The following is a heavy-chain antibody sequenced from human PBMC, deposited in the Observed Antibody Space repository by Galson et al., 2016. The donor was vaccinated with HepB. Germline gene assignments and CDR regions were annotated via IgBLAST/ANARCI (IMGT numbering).Heavy chain of an antibody. CDR3: VKEFVATGAVVGDY. CDR1: GFTFSTYP. CDR2: ISGSGAAT. D-gene: IGHD2-21*01. J-gene: IGHJ4*02. V-gene: IGHV3-23*01. Sequence: SLILSGAAAGFTFSTYPRSWGGQAPGKGLEWASTISGSGAATYYRDSVKGRFTFSRDNSKDTLYLQMNSLRVEDTALYYCVKEFVATGAVVGDYWGQGTLVSVSS.